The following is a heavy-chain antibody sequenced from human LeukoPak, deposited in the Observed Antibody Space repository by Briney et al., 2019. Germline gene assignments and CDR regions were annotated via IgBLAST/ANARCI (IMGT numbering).Heavy chain of an antibody. CDR2: IWYDGSNK. CDR1: GFSLNTYS. Sequence: GGSLRLSCAASGFSLNTYSMNWVRQAPGKGLEWVAVIWYDGSNKYYADSVKGRFTISRDNSKNTLYLQMNSLRAEDTAVYYCARDYAYYYDSSGYYYVRYYFDYWGQGTLVTVSS. V-gene: IGHV3-33*08. J-gene: IGHJ4*02. D-gene: IGHD3-22*01. CDR3: ARDYAYYYDSSGYYYVRYYFDY.